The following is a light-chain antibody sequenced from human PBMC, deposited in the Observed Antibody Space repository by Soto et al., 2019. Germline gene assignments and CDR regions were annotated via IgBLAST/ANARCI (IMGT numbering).Light chain of an antibody. CDR1: QAISSN. CDR3: QHYNNWLST. V-gene: IGKV3-15*01. Sequence: EIVMTQSPATLSVSRGERATLSCRANQAISSNLAWYQQKPGQAPRLLIYGASTRATGIPDRFSGSGSGTEFTLTISSLQSEDFAVYYCQHYNNWLSTFDG. CDR2: GAS. J-gene: IGKJ4*01.